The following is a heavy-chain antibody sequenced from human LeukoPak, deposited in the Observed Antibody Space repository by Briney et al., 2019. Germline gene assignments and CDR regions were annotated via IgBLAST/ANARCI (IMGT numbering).Heavy chain of an antibody. CDR3: ARGPRITLVRGGQWYFYMDV. Sequence: ASVKVSCKASGYTFTSYYIHWVRQAPGHGLEWMGIINPSGGSTNYAQKFQGRVTMTRDTSTSTVYMELSSLRSDDTAVYYCARGPRITLVRGGQWYFYMDVWGKGTTVTVSS. D-gene: IGHD3-10*01. CDR1: GYTFTSYY. J-gene: IGHJ6*03. V-gene: IGHV1-46*01. CDR2: INPSGGST.